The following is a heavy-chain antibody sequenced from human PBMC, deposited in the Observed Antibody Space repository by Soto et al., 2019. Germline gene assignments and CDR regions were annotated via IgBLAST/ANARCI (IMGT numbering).Heavy chain of an antibody. Sequence: SGGSLRLSCAATGFTFSVCAMTWVRQAPGKGLEWVSAVTANGGSTYSADSVKGRFTISRDNSKNTLFLQMNSLRAEDTAVYYCASLGVGDWANYYYYYGMDVWGQGTTVTAP. D-gene: IGHD2-21*02. V-gene: IGHV3-23*01. CDR1: GFTFSVCA. CDR2: VTANGGST. CDR3: ASLGVGDWANYYYYYGMDV. J-gene: IGHJ6*02.